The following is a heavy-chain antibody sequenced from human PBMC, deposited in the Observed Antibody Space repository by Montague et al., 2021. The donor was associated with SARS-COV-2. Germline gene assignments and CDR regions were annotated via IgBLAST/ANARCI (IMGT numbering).Heavy chain of an antibody. V-gene: IGHV4-39*01. CDR3: ARHSGRDTIFGVITIPNAFDI. CDR1: GGSISSSSHY. J-gene: IGHJ3*02. CDR2: IYYSGST. D-gene: IGHD3-3*01. Sequence: ETLSLTCTVSGGSISSSSHYWGWIRQPPGKGLDWIGSIYYSGSTYYKPSLKSRVTIYVDTSKNQFSLKLSSVTAADTAVYYCARHSGRDTIFGVITIPNAFDIWGQGTTVTVSS.